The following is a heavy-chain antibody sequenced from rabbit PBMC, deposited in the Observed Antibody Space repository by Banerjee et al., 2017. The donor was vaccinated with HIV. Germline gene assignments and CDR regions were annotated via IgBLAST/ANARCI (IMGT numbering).Heavy chain of an antibody. D-gene: IGHD8-1*01. CDR1: GFDFSSYG. V-gene: IGHV1S47*01. CDR2: IDPVFGST. Sequence: QEQLVESGGGLVQPGGSLKLSCKASGFDFSSYGVSWVRQAPGKGLEWIGYIDPVFGSTYYASWVNGRFTISSNNAQNTVDLQMNSLTAADTATYFCARDAGTTYYSGYFNLWGQGTLVTVS. J-gene: IGHJ4*01. CDR3: ARDAGTTYYSGYFNL.